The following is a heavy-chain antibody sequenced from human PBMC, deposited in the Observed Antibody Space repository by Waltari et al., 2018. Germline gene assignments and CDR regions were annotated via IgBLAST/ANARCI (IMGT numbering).Heavy chain of an antibody. Sequence: QVQLVESGGGVVQPGRSLRLSCAASGFTFSSYGMHWVRQAPGKGLEWVAVIWYDGSNKYYADSVKGRFTISRDNSKNTLYLQMNSLRAEDTAVYYCARDKVRNFLRYFDYYGMDVWGQGTTVTVSS. J-gene: IGHJ6*02. D-gene: IGHD3-9*01. CDR2: IWYDGSNK. V-gene: IGHV3-33*01. CDR1: GFTFSSYG. CDR3: ARDKVRNFLRYFDYYGMDV.